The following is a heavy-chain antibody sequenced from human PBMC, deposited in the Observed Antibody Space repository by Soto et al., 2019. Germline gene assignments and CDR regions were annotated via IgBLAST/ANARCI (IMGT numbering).Heavy chain of an antibody. CDR1: GFTFSSYS. CDR2: ISSSSSYI. D-gene: IGHD2-2*01. CDR3: ARDGRYCSSTSCYGVAFDI. J-gene: IGHJ3*02. V-gene: IGHV3-21*01. Sequence: EVQLVESGGGLVKPGGSLRLSCAASGFTFSSYSMNWVRQAPGKGLEWVSSISSSSSYIYYADSVKGRFTISRDNAKNSLYLQMNSLRAEDTAVCYCARDGRYCSSTSCYGVAFDIWGQGTMVTVSS.